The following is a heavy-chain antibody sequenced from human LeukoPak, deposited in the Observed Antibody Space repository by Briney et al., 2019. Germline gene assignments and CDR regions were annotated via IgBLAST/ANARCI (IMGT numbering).Heavy chain of an antibody. CDR1: GFTFNTYS. J-gene: IGHJ4*02. Sequence: KTGGSLRLSCAASGFTFNTYSMNWVRQAPGKGLEWVSSISSSSSYIYYADSVKGRFTISRDNAKNSLYLQMNSLRAEDTAVYYCAKGGYYFDYWGQGTLVTVSS. CDR2: ISSSSSYI. CDR3: AKGGYYFDY. D-gene: IGHD3-10*01. V-gene: IGHV3-21*04.